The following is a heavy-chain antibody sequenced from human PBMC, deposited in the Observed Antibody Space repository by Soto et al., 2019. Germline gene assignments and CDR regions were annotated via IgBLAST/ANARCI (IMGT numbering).Heavy chain of an antibody. CDR2: IYSGGST. CDR1: GFTVSSNY. V-gene: IGHV3-53*01. Sequence: GGSLRLSCAASGFTVSSNYMSWVRQAPGKGLEWVSVIYSGGSTYYADSVKGRFTISRDNSKNTLYLQMNSLRAEDTAVYYCAGVGYSSSSGYDYWGQGTLVTVSS. CDR3: AGVGYSSSSGYDY. J-gene: IGHJ4*02. D-gene: IGHD6-6*01.